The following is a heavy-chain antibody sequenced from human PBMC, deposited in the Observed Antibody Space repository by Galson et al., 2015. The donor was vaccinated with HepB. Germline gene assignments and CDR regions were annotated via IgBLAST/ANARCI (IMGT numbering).Heavy chain of an antibody. CDR3: ARSAKMEKRAFDI. CDR2: IYYSGDT. CDR1: GGSIKNYY. V-gene: IGHV4-59*12. D-gene: IGHD1-1*01. Sequence: ETLSLTCTVSGGSIKNYYWSWIRQPPGKGLEWIGYIYYSGDTDYNPSLKSRVTISVDTSKDQFSLKLSSVTAADTAVYYCARSAKMEKRAFDIWGQGTMVTVSS. J-gene: IGHJ3*02.